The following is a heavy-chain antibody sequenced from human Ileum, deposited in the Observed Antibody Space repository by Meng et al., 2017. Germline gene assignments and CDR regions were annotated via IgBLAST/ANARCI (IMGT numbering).Heavy chain of an antibody. CDR1: GFTFKDHY. Sequence: VRLLESGGGLVHPGGSLRLSCAVSGFTFKDHYMTWIRQAPGKGLEWVSEITSSGNARYYADSVKGRFTVSRDNTKNTLYLQMNSLRAEDSALCYCGRGHYGLDYWGPGTLVTVSS. CDR2: ITSSGNAR. D-gene: IGHD4-17*01. J-gene: IGHJ4*02. CDR3: GRGHYGLDY. V-gene: IGHV3-11*01.